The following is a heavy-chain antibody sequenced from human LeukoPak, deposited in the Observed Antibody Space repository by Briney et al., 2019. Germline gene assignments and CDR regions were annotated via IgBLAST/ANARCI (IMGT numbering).Heavy chain of an antibody. CDR1: GFTFSSYW. D-gene: IGHD3-22*01. CDR3: AKEVYNYYDSSGYYLQGAFDI. Sequence: GGSLRLSCAASGFTFSSYWMSWVRQAPGKGLEWVSAISGSGGSTYYADSVKGRVTISRDNSKNTLYLQMNSLRAEDTAVYYCAKEVYNYYDSSGYYLQGAFDIWGQGTMVTVSS. CDR2: ISGSGGST. V-gene: IGHV3-23*01. J-gene: IGHJ3*02.